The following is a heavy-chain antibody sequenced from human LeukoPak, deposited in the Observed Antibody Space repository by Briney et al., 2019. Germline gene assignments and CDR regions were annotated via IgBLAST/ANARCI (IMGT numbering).Heavy chain of an antibody. J-gene: IGHJ4*02. CDR3: ASPPGIAAAGTWGY. CDR1: GFTFSSYW. V-gene: IGHV3-74*01. CDR2: INSGGSST. Sequence: SCKASGFTFSSYWMHWVRQAPGKGLMWVSRINSGGSSTNYADSVKGRFTISRDNAKNTLYLQMNSLRAEDTAVYYCASPPGIAAAGTWGYWGQGTLVTVSS. D-gene: IGHD6-13*01.